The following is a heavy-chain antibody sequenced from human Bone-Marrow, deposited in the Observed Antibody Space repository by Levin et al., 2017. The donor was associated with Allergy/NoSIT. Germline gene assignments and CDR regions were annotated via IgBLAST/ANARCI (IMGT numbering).Heavy chain of an antibody. V-gene: IGHV3-30-3*01. CDR3: ARDILNIVLVPAQAPGGLLDGMDV. J-gene: IGHJ6*02. CDR1: GFTFSSYA. CDR2: ISYDGSNK. Sequence: GESLKISCAASGFTFSSYAMHWVRQAPGKGLEWVAVISYDGSNKYYADSVKGRFTISRDNSKNTLYLQMNSLRAEDTAVYYCARDILNIVLVPAQAPGGLLDGMDVWGQGTTVTVSS. D-gene: IGHD2-2*01.